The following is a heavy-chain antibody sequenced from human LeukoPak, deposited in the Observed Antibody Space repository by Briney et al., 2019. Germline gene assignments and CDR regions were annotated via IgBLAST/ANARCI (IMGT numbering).Heavy chain of an antibody. D-gene: IGHD1/OR15-1a*01. J-gene: IGHJ4*02. CDR1: GYIFDAYW. CDR3: ARSEIAASGTDF. V-gene: IGHV5-51*01. Sequence: GESLKISCKGSGYIFDAYWIAWVRQMPGKGLEWMGIIYPGDSDTRYSPSFQGHVTISADKSISTAYLQWSSLKASDTAIYYCARSEIAASGTDFWGQGTLVTVSS. CDR2: IYPGDSDT.